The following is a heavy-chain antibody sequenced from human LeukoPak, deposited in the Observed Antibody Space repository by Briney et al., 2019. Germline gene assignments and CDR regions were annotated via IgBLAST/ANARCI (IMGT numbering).Heavy chain of an antibody. CDR3: ARDASRGDDAFDI. Sequence: PSETLSLTCTVSGGSISSSSYYWGWIRQPPGKGLEWIGSIYYSGSTYYNPSLKSRVTISVDTSKNQFSLKLSSVTAADTAVYYCARDASRGDDAFDIWGQGTMVTVSS. CDR2: IYYSGST. V-gene: IGHV4-39*07. CDR1: GGSISSSSYY. J-gene: IGHJ3*02.